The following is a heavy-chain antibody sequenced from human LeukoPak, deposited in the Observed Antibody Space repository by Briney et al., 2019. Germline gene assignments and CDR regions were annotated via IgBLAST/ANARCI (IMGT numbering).Heavy chain of an antibody. D-gene: IGHD2-2*01. CDR2: ISAYNGNT. CDR3: ARSEYQLLSAWGIYYYYYMDV. CDR1: GYTFTSYG. Sequence: ASVKVSCKASGYTFTSYGISWVRQAPGQGLEWMGWISAYNGNTNYAQKLQGRVTMTADTSTSTAYMELRSLRSDDTAVYYCARSEYQLLSAWGIYYYYYMDVWGKGTTVTVSS. J-gene: IGHJ6*03. V-gene: IGHV1-18*01.